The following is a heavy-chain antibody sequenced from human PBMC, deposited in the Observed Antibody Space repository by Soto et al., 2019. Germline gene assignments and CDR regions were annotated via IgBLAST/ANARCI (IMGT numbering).Heavy chain of an antibody. D-gene: IGHD1-26*01. CDR3: ARHSVTYYDFDY. V-gene: IGHV4-59*08. Sequence: TSETLSLTCTVSGGSISSYYWSWIRQPPGKGVEWIGYIYYSGSTNYNPSLKSRVTISVDTSNNQFSLKLTSVTAADMAVYYCARHSVTYYDFDYWGQGTLVTVSS. J-gene: IGHJ4*02. CDR1: GGSISSYY. CDR2: IYYSGST.